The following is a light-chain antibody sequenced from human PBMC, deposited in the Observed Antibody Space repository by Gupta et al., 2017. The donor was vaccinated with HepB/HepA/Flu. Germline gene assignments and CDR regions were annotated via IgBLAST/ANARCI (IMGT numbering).Light chain of an antibody. J-gene: IGKJ4*01. Sequence: EIVLTQSPATLCLSPGERATLSCRASQSISSLLAWYQQKPSQAPRLLISDASSRAAGIPARFSGSGSGTDFTLTISSLEPEEFAVYYCQQRSAWPLTFGGGTKVEIK. V-gene: IGKV3-11*01. CDR3: QQRSAWPLT. CDR2: DAS. CDR1: QSISSL.